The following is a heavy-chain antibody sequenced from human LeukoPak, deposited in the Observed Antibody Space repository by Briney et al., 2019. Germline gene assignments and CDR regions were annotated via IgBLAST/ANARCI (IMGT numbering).Heavy chain of an antibody. D-gene: IGHD6-13*01. Sequence: PGGSLRLSCAVSGFTFSSYWMNWVRQAPEKGLEWVASIRQDGGEKSYVDSVKGRFTISRDNTKNSLYLQMSSLRAEDTAVYYCARDGTAAGLYFDLWGQGTLVTVSS. CDR1: GFTFSSYW. CDR3: ARDGTAAGLYFDL. V-gene: IGHV3-7*01. J-gene: IGHJ4*01. CDR2: IRQDGGEK.